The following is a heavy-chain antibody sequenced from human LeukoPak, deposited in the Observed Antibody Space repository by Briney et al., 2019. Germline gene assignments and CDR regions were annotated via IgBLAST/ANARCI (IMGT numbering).Heavy chain of an antibody. Sequence: GESLQISCKGSGYSFTSSWIGWVRQMPGKGLEWMGIIYPADSDTRYSPSFQGHVTISADKSITTAYLQWSSLKASDTAMYYCTRTGRGYYDSSGPFDYWGQGTLVTVSS. CDR3: TRTGRGYYDSSGPFDY. V-gene: IGHV5-51*01. D-gene: IGHD3-22*01. J-gene: IGHJ4*02. CDR2: IYPADSDT. CDR1: GYSFTSSW.